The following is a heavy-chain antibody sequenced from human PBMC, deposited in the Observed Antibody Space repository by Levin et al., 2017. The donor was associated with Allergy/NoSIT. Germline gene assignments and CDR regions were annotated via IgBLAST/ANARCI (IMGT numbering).Heavy chain of an antibody. V-gene: IGHV3-9*01. Sequence: SLKISCAASGFTFDNYALHWVRQAPGKGLEWVSGISWNSGSIGYADSVKGRFTISRDSAKNSLFLQMNSLRAEDTALYFCAKNRAPYYEFWIGYYSFDCGGQGTLVTVSS. CDR2: ISWNSGSI. D-gene: IGHD3/OR15-3a*01. CDR3: AKNRAPYYEFWIGYYSFDC. CDR1: GFTFDNYA. J-gene: IGHJ4*02.